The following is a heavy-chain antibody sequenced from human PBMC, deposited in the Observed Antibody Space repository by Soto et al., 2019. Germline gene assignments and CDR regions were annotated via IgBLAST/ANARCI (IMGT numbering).Heavy chain of an antibody. Sequence: QVTLKESGPVLVKPTETLTLTCTVSGFSLSNARMGVSWIRQPPGKALEWLAHIFSNDEKSYSTSLKSRLTISKDTSKSQVVLTMTNMDPVDTATYYCAWILGPYDILTGYPSYYFDYWGQGTLVTVSS. CDR2: IFSNDEK. CDR1: GFSLSNARMG. CDR3: AWILGPYDILTGYPSYYFDY. V-gene: IGHV2-26*01. J-gene: IGHJ4*02. D-gene: IGHD3-9*01.